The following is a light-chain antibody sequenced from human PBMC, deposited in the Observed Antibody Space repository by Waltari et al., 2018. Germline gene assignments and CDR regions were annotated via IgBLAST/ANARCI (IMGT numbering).Light chain of an antibody. Sequence: AIQLTQSPSSLSASVGDRVTITCRASQDISSALAWYQQKSGKAPNLLMYDASSLKSGVPSRFTGSRSGTDFTLTISSLQPEDFATYYCQQFKNYPLSFAGGTKVEIK. CDR3: QQFKNYPLS. J-gene: IGKJ4*01. CDR1: QDISSA. V-gene: IGKV1D-13*01. CDR2: DAS.